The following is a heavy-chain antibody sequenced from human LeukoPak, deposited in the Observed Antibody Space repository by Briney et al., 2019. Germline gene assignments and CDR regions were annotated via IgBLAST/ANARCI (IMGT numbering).Heavy chain of an antibody. CDR1: GFTFSDYY. CDR2: ISSSGSTI. J-gene: IGHJ6*02. CDR3: ARAPGSVLLWFGELDV. D-gene: IGHD3-10*01. V-gene: IGHV3-11*01. Sequence: GGSLRLSCAASGFTFSDYYMSWIRQAPGKGLEWVSYISSSGSTIYYADSVKGRFTISRDNTKNSLYLQMNSLRAEDTAVYYCARAPGSVLLWFGELDVWGQGTTVTVSS.